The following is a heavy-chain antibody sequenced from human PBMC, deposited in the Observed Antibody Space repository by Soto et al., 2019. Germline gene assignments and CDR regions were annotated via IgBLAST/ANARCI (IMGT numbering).Heavy chain of an antibody. Sequence: EVQLVESGGGLVQPGGSLRLSFAAFGFTFSSYWMSWVRQAPGKGLEWVANIKQDGSEKYYVDSVKGRFTISRDNAKNTLYLQMNSLRAEDTAVYYCARDPESRGWHVDYWGQGTLVTVSS. CDR1: GFTFSSYW. CDR3: ARDPESRGWHVDY. CDR2: IKQDGSEK. V-gene: IGHV3-7*01. D-gene: IGHD6-19*01. J-gene: IGHJ4*02.